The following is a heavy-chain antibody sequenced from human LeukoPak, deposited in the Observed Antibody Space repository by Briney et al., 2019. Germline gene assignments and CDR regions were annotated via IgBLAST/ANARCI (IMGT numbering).Heavy chain of an antibody. Sequence: SETLSLTCTVSGGSISSYYWSWIRQPPGKGREWIGYIYYSGSTNYNPSLKSRVTISVDTSKNQFSLKLSSVTAADTAVYYCARYLRPAVFDYWGQGTLVTVSS. D-gene: IGHD6-19*01. CDR1: GGSISSYY. J-gene: IGHJ4*02. CDR2: IYYSGST. CDR3: ARYLRPAVFDY. V-gene: IGHV4-59*08.